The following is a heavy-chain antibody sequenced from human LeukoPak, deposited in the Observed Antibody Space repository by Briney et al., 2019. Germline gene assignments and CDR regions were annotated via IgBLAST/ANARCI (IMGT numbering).Heavy chain of an antibody. Sequence: PGGSLRLSCAPSGFTLTSYAVHWVRQAPGKGLEWVGLIWYDGSSKYYADSVKGRFTISRDNSKNTLYLQMNSLRAEDTAVYYCARDAGYDILSGYFDYWGQGTLVTVSS. CDR2: IWYDGSSK. CDR1: GFTLTSYA. J-gene: IGHJ4*02. CDR3: ARDAGYDILSGYFDY. D-gene: IGHD3-9*01. V-gene: IGHV3-30*02.